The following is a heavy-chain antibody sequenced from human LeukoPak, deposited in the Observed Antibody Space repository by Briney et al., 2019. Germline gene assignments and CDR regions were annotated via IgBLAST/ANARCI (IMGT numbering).Heavy chain of an antibody. CDR2: IASGGTT. CDR3: ARGGDIVGATRSAFDL. CDR1: GFTVSSNY. D-gene: IGHD1-26*01. V-gene: IGHV3-53*01. Sequence: GGSLRLSCAASGFTVSSNYMSWVSQAPGKGLEWVSVIASGGTTYYADSVKGRFTISRDNSKNTLYLQMNDLRAEDTAVFYCARGGDIVGATRSAFDLWGQGTMVTVSS. J-gene: IGHJ3*01.